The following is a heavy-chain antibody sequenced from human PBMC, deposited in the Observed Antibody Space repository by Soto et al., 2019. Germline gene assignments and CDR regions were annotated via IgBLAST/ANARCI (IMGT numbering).Heavy chain of an antibody. Sequence: PSETLSLTCTVSGGSISSFYWNLIRQPPGRGLEWIGSFYYSGPTNYNPSLSSRVTISVDTSKNQFSLQLTSATSADTAVYYCARGMSGYYFDSSGYPNPGPFDYWGQGTLVTVSS. D-gene: IGHD3-22*01. CDR3: ARGMSGYYFDSSGYPNPGPFDY. J-gene: IGHJ4*02. CDR1: GGSISSFY. V-gene: IGHV4-59*01. CDR2: FYYSGPT.